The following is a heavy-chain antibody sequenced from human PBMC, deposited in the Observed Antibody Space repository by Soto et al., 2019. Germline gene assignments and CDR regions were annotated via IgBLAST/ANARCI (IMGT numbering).Heavy chain of an antibody. D-gene: IGHD3-3*01. V-gene: IGHV4-34*01. CDR1: GGSFSGYY. Sequence: GTLSLTCAVYGGSFSGYYWSWIRQPPGKGLEWIGEINHSGSTNYNPSLKSRVTISVDTSKDQFSLKLSSVTAADTAVYYCARAHGITIFGVVIEYYYYGMDVWGQGTTVTVSS. CDR3: ARAHGITIFGVVIEYYYYGMDV. J-gene: IGHJ6*02. CDR2: INHSGST.